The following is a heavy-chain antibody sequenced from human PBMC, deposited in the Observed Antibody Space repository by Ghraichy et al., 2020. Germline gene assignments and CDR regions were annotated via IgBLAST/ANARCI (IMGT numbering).Heavy chain of an antibody. V-gene: IGHV4-61*03. CDR1: GDSVSSGFYY. Sequence: SETLSLTCTVSGDSVSSGFYYWSWIRQSPRKGLEWIGYIYNSGTTNYNLSLKIRVTISVDTSQNYFSLTLRSVTAADTAVYYCSSRGSILAPRGWNDRISDYYYGKDVWGHGTTVTVSS. CDR3: SSRGSILAPRGWNDRISDYYYGKDV. CDR2: IYNSGTT. D-gene: IGHD1-1*01. J-gene: IGHJ6*02.